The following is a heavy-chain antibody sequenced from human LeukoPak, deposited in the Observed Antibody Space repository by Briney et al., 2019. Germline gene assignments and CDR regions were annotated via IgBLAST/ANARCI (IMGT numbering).Heavy chain of an antibody. CDR1: GFTFSSYA. CDR3: AKDLPSDGSGSYDAFDI. J-gene: IGHJ3*02. Sequence: GGSLRLSCAASGFTFSSYAMSWVREAPGEGVGGVSSISGRGGIIYYVGSGKGRFPISRDNYKTTFYLQLNSRRAEGTAVYYFAKDLPSDGSGSYDAFDIGGQGTMVTVSS. CDR2: ISGRGGII. D-gene: IGHD3-10*01. V-gene: IGHV3-23*01.